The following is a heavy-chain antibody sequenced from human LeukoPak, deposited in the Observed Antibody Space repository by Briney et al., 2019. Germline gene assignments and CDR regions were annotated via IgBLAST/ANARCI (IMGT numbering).Heavy chain of an antibody. CDR1: GGSLSSYY. D-gene: IGHD1-26*01. CDR2: IYSRGLTRGST. CDR3: ARDQEYSGSYYRYFDY. V-gene: IGHV4-59*01. J-gene: IGHJ4*02. Sequence: SETLSLTCTVSGGSLSSYYWSWIRQPPGKGLEWIGYIYSRGLTRGSTNYNPSLKSRVTISVDTSKNQFSLKPSSVTAADTAVYYCARDQEYSGSYYRYFDYWGQGTLVTVSS.